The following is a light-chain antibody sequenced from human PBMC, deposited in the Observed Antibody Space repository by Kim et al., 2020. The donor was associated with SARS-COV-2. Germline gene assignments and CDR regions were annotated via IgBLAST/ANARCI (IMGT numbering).Light chain of an antibody. CDR2: GSS. CDR1: RSFSSN. CDR3: QQYNNWPPRT. Sequence: PGKRATLSCSASRSFSSNFAWYQQKPAQAPRLLVYGSSTRATGIPARLSGSGSGTDFTLTISSLQSEDFAVYYCQQYNNWPPRTFGGGTKVDIK. J-gene: IGKJ4*01. V-gene: IGKV3-15*01.